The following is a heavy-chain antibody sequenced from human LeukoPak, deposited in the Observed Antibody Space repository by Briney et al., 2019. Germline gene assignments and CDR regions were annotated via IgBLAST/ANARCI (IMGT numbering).Heavy chain of an antibody. V-gene: IGHV3-33*01. J-gene: IGHJ4*02. CDR2: IWYDGSNK. CDR1: GFTFSSNG. Sequence: GGSLRLSCAASGFTFSSNGMHGVRQAPGKGLEGVALIWYDGSNKYYADAVKGRFTISRDNSKNTLYLQMNSLSAEDTAVYYCARDLPGGGVDLDYWGQGTLVTVSS. D-gene: IGHD4-23*01. CDR3: ARDLPGGGVDLDY.